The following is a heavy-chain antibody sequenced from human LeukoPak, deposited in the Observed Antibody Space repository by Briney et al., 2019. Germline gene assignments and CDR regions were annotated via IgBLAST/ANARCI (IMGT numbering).Heavy chain of an antibody. CDR2: IRYDGTDK. J-gene: IGHJ4*02. D-gene: IGHD2-15*01. Sequence: PGGSLRLSCKASGFTFSDYGMHWVRQAPGKGLDWLAFIRYDGTDKYYVASVKGRFTISRDNSKNTMYLQMNSLRAEDTAVYYCAKGVGYCSGGSCQQFDYWGQGTLVTVSS. CDR3: AKGVGYCSGGSCQQFDY. CDR1: GFTFSDYG. V-gene: IGHV3-30*02.